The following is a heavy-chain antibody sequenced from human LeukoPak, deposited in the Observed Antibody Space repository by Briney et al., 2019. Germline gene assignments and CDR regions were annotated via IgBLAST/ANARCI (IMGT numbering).Heavy chain of an antibody. V-gene: IGHV4-39*07. CDR2: IYYSGST. J-gene: IGHJ6*03. CDR1: GGSISSSTYY. Sequence: SETLSLTCTVSGGSISSSTYYWGWIRQPPGTGLEWIGGIYYSGSTYYNPSLKSRVTISVDTSKNQFSLKVSSVTAADTAVYYCARHPDYYYYYMDVWGKGTTVTVSS. CDR3: ARHPDYYYYYMDV.